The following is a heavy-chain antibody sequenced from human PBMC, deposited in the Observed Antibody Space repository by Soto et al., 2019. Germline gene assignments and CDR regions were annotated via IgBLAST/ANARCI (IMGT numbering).Heavy chain of an antibody. J-gene: IGHJ4*01. CDR2: IYYSGST. CDR3: ARDIQSSSLFDY. CDR1: GGSVSSGSYY. D-gene: IGHD6-13*01. Sequence: QVQLQESGPGLVKPSETLSLTCTVSGGSVSSGSYYWSWIRQPPGKGLEWIGYIYYSGSTNYNPSHKSQITFSVDTSKNQFTLTLRPLTAADTAVYYCARDIQSSSLFDYRGQGTLDT. V-gene: IGHV4-61*01.